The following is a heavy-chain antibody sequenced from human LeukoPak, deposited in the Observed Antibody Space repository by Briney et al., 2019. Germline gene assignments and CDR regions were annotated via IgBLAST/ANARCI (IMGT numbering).Heavy chain of an antibody. D-gene: IGHD3-10*01. V-gene: IGHV1-69*06. CDR3: ASTITMVRGVGAFDI. CDR1: GGTFSSYA. J-gene: IGHJ3*02. CDR2: IIPIFGTA. Sequence: ASVKVSCKASGGTFSSYAICWVRQAPGQGLEWMGGIIPIFGTANYAQKFQGRVTLTADKSTSTAYMELSSLRSEETAVYYCASTITMVRGVGAFDIGGQGTMVTVSS.